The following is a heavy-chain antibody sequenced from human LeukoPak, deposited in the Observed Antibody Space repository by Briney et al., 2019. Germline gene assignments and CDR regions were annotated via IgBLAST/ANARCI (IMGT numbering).Heavy chain of an antibody. D-gene: IGHD3-3*01. CDR3: ARDSLQYYDFWSALGPQNWLDP. J-gene: IGHJ5*02. Sequence: PGGSLRLSCAASGFTFSSYSMNWVRQAPGKGLEWVSSISSSSSYIYYADSVKGRFTISRDNAKNSLYLQMNSLRAEDTAVYYCARDSLQYYDFWSALGPQNWLDPWGQGTLVTVSS. V-gene: IGHV3-21*01. CDR1: GFTFSSYS. CDR2: ISSSSSYI.